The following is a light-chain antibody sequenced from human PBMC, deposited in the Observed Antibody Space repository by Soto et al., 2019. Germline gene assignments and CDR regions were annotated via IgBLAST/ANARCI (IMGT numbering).Light chain of an antibody. V-gene: IGKV4-1*01. J-gene: IGKJ2*01. Sequence: DIVMTQSPDSLAVSLGERATINCRSSQSVLYSANNKNYLAWYQQKPGQPPKLLIYWASTRESGVPDRFTGSGSGTDFPLAISGLQAEDVAVYYCQQYSGIPYTFGQGTKLEIK. CDR3: QQYSGIPYT. CDR2: WAS. CDR1: QSVLYSANNKNY.